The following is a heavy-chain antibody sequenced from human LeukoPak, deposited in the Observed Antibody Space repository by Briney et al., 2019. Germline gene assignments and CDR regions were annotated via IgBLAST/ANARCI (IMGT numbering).Heavy chain of an antibody. CDR3: ARENYFDY. V-gene: IGHV3-7*04. Sequence: GGSLRLSCAASGFTFSRFWMGWVRQAPGKGLEWVANIKPDGSEKNYGDSVRGRFTISRDNARNSLYLQMNSLRAEDTAVYYRARENYFDYWGQGTLVTVSS. CDR2: IKPDGSEK. CDR1: GFTFSRFW. J-gene: IGHJ4*02.